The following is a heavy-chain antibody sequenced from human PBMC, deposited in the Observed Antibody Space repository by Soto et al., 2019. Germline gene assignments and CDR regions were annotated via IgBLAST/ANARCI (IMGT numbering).Heavy chain of an antibody. CDR2: INDGNGNT. CDR3: ARSIVVVTALDY. Sequence: QVQLVQSGAEEKKPGASVKVSCKASGYTFTSYAMHWVRQAPGQRLEWMGWINDGNGNTKYSQKFQGRVTITRDTSASTAYMELSSLRSEDTAVYYCARSIVVVTALDYWGQGTLGTVSS. D-gene: IGHD2-21*02. V-gene: IGHV1-3*05. CDR1: GYTFTSYA. J-gene: IGHJ4*02.